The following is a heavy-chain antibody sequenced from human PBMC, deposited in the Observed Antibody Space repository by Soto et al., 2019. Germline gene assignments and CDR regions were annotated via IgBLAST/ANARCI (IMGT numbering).Heavy chain of an antibody. J-gene: IGHJ6*02. CDR2: ISYDGSST. Sequence: QVHLEESGGGVVQPGRSLRLSCAASGFTFRDYAFHWVRQAPGKGLEWVTLISYDGSSTLFADSVKGRFTISRDNSQKTLYLQMNSLRAEDTAVYYCARQGMAARKYFHKYLDVWGQGPTVIVSS. V-gene: IGHV3-30-3*01. CDR1: GFTFRDYA. CDR3: ARQGMAARKYFHKYLDV. D-gene: IGHD6-6*01.